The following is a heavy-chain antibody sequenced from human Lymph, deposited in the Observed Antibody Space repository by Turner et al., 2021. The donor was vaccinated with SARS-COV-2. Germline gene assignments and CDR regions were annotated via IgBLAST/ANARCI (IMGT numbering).Heavy chain of an antibody. CDR1: GDTFTSYD. CDR2: MNPNSGNT. D-gene: IGHD1-26*01. Sequence: QVQLVQSGAEVKKPGASVKVSCKAPGDTFTSYDINWVRQASGQGLEWMGWMNPNSGNTGDEQKFQGRVTMTRNTSKRPAYMELSSLRSEDTAVYYCARGRYSGGGMDVWGQGTTVTVSS. V-gene: IGHV1-8*02. J-gene: IGHJ6*02. CDR3: ARGRYSGGGMDV.